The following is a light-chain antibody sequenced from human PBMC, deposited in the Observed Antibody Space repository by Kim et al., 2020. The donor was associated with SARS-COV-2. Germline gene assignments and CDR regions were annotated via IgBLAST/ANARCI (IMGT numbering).Light chain of an antibody. J-gene: IGKJ4*01. CDR3: QQRGSWPPALT. Sequence: GGTATPSCRGKSIVGITLPWYQRTPGQPPRHLNYDAAIRAPGIPDSFSGSGSRTDFTLTIGGLPPETFAIYYFQQRGSWPPALTFGGGTMLEI. V-gene: IGKV3-11*01. CDR2: DAA. CDR1: SIVGIT.